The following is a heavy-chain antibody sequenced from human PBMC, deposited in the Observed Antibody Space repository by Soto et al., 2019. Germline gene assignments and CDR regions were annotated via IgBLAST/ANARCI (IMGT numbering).Heavy chain of an antibody. Sequence: QVQLVQSGAEVKKPGASVKVSCKASGYTFTSYGISWVRQAPGQGLEWMGWISAYNGNTNYAQKLQGRVTMTTDTSTNTAYMELRSLRSDDTAVYYCSRVITMIVLVNSGEVDYWGQGTLVTVSS. J-gene: IGHJ4*02. CDR3: SRVITMIVLVNSGEVDY. V-gene: IGHV1-18*01. CDR2: ISAYNGNT. D-gene: IGHD3-22*01. CDR1: GYTFTSYG.